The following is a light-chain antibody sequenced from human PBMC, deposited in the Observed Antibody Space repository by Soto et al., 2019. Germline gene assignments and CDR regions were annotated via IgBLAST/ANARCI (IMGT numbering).Light chain of an antibody. V-gene: IGKV3-20*01. J-gene: IGKJ1*01. CDR2: GAS. CDR3: PQDGKSPPT. CDR1: QSVSSSH. Sequence: VLSKSPCTVSWPPGERAPLSCRASQSVSSSHLAWYQQNPGQAPRLLIYGASSRATGIPNRFSGSGSGTDFTLTISRLVPEDFAVYCIPQDGKSPPTFCQGT.